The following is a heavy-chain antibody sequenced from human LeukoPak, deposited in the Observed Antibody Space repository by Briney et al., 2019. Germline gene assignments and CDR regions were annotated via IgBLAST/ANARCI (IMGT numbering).Heavy chain of an antibody. CDR2: IIPIFGTA. J-gene: IGHJ4*02. CDR1: GYTLTELS. Sequence: ASVKVSCKVSGYTLTELSMHWVRQAPGQGLEWMGGIIPIFGTANYAQKFQGRVTITADESTSTAYMELSSLRSEDTAVYYCEIVVVPAAATSGAYYFDYWGQGTLVTVSS. D-gene: IGHD2-2*01. CDR3: EIVVVPAAATSGAYYFDY. V-gene: IGHV1-69*13.